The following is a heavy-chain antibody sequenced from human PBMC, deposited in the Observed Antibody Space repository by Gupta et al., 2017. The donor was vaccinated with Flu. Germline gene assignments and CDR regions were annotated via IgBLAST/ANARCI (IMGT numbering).Heavy chain of an antibody. V-gene: IGHV3-48*03. J-gene: IGHJ4*02. CDR3: ARGHWDN. Sequence: EVLLVESGGGLVQPGGSLRLSCTASGFDFNSYEMSWVSQAPGRGLEWVAFISSSAVTYYTDPVRGRFTISRDNANNLLYLQMSSLRGEDTAVYYCARGHWDNWGQGTLVTVSS. CDR1: GFDFNSYE. CDR2: ISSSAVT.